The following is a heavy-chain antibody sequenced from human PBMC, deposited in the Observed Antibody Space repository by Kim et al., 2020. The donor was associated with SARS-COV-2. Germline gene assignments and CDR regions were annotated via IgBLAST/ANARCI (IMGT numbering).Heavy chain of an antibody. D-gene: IGHD2-15*01. CDR2: IDQDGNKK. CDR1: GFTFSTNW. Sequence: GGSLRLSCAASGFTFSTNWMSWVRQAPGKGLECVANIDQDGNKKYYVDSVKGRFTISRDNAKSSLFLQMDSLRAEDTAVYYCARGPFWGQGTLVTVSS. V-gene: IGHV3-7*03. CDR3: ARGPF. J-gene: IGHJ4*02.